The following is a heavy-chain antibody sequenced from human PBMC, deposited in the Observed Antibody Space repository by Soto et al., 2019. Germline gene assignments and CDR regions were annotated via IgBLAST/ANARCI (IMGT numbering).Heavy chain of an antibody. D-gene: IGHD3-3*01. J-gene: IGHJ6*02. Sequence: GVSLILSCAASGFTFSSYEMNWVRQAPGKGLEWVSHISSSGSTIYYADSVKGRFTISRDNAKNSLYLQMNSLRAEDTAVYYCPSLFDFLSGTGYGMDGSGQGTAVTAS. CDR3: PSLFDFLSGTGYGMDG. V-gene: IGHV3-48*03. CDR1: GFTFSSYE. CDR2: ISSSGSTI.